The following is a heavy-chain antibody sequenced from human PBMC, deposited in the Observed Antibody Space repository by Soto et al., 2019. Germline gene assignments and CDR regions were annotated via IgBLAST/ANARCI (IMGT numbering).Heavy chain of an antibody. CDR1: GGSISSSSYY. J-gene: IGHJ4*01. D-gene: IGHD6-19*01. V-gene: IGHV4-39*01. CDR3: ARREGSGWKPFDY. CDR2: IYYSGST. Sequence: SETLSLTCTVSGGSISSSSYYGGWIRQPPGKGLEWIGSIYYSGSTYYNPSLKTRVTISVDTSKNQFSLKVSSVTAADTAVYYCARREGSGWKPFDYWGHGTLVTVSS.